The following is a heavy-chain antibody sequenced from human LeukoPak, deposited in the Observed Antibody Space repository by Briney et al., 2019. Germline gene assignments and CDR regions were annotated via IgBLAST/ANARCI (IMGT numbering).Heavy chain of an antibody. CDR3: ARDLMIARGKSAFDI. V-gene: IGHV4-4*02. CDR1: GGSISSSNW. Sequence: SETLSLTCAVSGGSISSSNWWSWVRQPPGKGLEWIGEIYHSGSTNYNPSLKSRVTISVDTSKNQFSLKLSSVTAADTAVYYCARDLMIARGKSAFDIWGQGTMVTVSS. CDR2: IYHSGST. D-gene: IGHD3-22*01. J-gene: IGHJ3*02.